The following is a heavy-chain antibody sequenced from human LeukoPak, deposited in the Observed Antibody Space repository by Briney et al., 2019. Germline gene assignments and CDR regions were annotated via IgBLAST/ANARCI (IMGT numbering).Heavy chain of an antibody. CDR2: IKSKTDGGTT. V-gene: IGHV3-15*01. CDR1: GFTFSNAW. D-gene: IGHD4-17*01. CDR3: AAVSVDYGDSSFDF. J-gene: IGHJ4*02. Sequence: PGGSLRLSCAASGFTFSNAWMSWVRQAPGKGLECVGRIKSKTDGGTTDYAEPVKGRFTISRDDSKKTLYLQMNSLKTEDTALYYCAAVSVDYGDSSFDFWGQGTLVTVSS.